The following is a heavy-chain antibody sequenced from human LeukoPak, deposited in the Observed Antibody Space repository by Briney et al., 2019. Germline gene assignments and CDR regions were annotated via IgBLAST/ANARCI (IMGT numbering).Heavy chain of an antibody. J-gene: IGHJ5*02. Sequence: SETLSLTCTVSGGSISSYYWSWIRQPAGKGLEWIGRIYTSGSTNYNPSLKSRVTMSVDTSKNQFSLKLRSVTAADTAVYYCAREGVYDFWSGYSSWFDPWGQGTLVTVSS. CDR2: IYTSGST. CDR1: GGSISSYY. D-gene: IGHD3-3*01. V-gene: IGHV4-4*07. CDR3: AREGVYDFWSGYSSWFDP.